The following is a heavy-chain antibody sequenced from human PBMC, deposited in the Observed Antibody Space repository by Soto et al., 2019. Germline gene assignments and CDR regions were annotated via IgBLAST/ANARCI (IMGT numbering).Heavy chain of an antibody. CDR1: GYTFTSYY. CDR3: ARDGGYCSGGSCYNYYYYGMDA. D-gene: IGHD2-15*01. CDR2: INPSGGST. J-gene: IGHJ6*02. V-gene: IGHV1-46*01. Sequence: GASVKVSCKASGYTFTSYYMHWVRQAPGQGLEWMGIINPSGGSTSYAQKFQGRVTMTRDTSTSTVYMELSSLRSEDTAVYYCARDGGYCSGGSCYNYYYYGMDAWGQGTTVTVSS.